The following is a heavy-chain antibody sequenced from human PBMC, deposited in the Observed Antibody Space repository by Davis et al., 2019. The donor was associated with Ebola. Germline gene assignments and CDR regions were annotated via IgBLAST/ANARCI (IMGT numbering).Heavy chain of an antibody. Sequence: AASVKVSCKASGGTFSSYAISWVRQAPGQGLEWMGGIIPIFGTANYAQKFQGRVTMTRDTSTSTVYMELSSLRSEDTAVYYCATGVTYCTGGVCSLGFDYWGQGTPVTVSS. V-gene: IGHV1-69*05. J-gene: IGHJ4*02. D-gene: IGHD2-8*02. CDR3: ATGVTYCTGGVCSLGFDY. CDR1: GGTFSSYA. CDR2: IIPIFGTA.